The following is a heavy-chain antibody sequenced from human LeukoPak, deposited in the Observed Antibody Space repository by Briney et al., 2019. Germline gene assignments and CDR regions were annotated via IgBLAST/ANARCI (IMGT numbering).Heavy chain of an antibody. D-gene: IGHD3-10*01. CDR3: ARNYGSGNYYTPSDY. Sequence: GESLKISCKGSGYTFTTYWIAWVRQMPGKGLEWMGIIYPGDYDTRYSPSFQGQVTISADKSISTAYQQWSKLKASDTAMYYCARNYGSGNYYTPSDYWGQGTLVTVSS. CDR2: IYPGDYDT. CDR1: GYTFTTYW. V-gene: IGHV5-51*01. J-gene: IGHJ4*02.